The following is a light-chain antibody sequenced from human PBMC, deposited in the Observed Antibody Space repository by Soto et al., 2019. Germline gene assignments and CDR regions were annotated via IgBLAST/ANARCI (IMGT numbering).Light chain of an antibody. CDR2: GTS. CDR1: QSVGSSY. V-gene: IGKV3-20*01. CDR3: RQYGSSPLFT. J-gene: IGKJ5*01. Sequence: EIVLTQSPGTLSLSPGERATLSCRASQSVGSSYLAWYQQKPGQAPRLLIYGTSTTATGIRDRCSGSVSGTDFTLTISRLEPEDVAVYYCRQYGSSPLFTFGQGARLEIE.